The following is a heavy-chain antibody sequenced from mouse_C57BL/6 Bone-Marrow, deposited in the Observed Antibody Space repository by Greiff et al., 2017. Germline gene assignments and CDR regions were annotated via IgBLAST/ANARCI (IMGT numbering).Heavy chain of an antibody. J-gene: IGHJ4*01. CDR2: ISSGSSTI. CDR1: GFTFSDYG. CDR3: ARKGGITTVVADYAMDY. Sequence: EVKLMESGGGLVKPGGSLKLSCAASGFTFSDYGMHWVRQAPEKGLEWVAYISSGSSTIYYADTVKGRFTISRDNAKNTLVLQMTMLRSEDTAMYYCARKGGITTVVADYAMDYWGQGTSVTVSS. V-gene: IGHV5-17*01. D-gene: IGHD1-1*01.